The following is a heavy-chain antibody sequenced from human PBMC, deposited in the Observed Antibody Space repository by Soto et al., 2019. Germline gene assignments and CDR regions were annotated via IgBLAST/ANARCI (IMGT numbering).Heavy chain of an antibody. D-gene: IGHD3-22*01. Sequence: PSETLSLTCTVSGGSISSYYWSWIRQPAGKGLEWIGRIYTSGSTNYNPSPKSRVTMSVDTSKNQFSLKLSSVTAADTAVYYCARDRGIYYYDSSGYYSFDYWGQGTLVTVSS. J-gene: IGHJ4*02. V-gene: IGHV4-4*07. CDR2: IYTSGST. CDR3: ARDRGIYYYDSSGYYSFDY. CDR1: GGSISSYY.